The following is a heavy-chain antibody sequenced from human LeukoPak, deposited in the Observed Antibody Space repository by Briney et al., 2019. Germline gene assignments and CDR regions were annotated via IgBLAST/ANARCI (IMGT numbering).Heavy chain of an antibody. V-gene: IGHV4-34*01. D-gene: IGHD6-13*01. CDR1: GGSFSGYY. Sequence: SETLSLTCAVYGGSFSGYYWSWIRQPPGKGLEWIGEINHSGSTNYNPSLKSRVTISVDTSKNQFSLKLSSVTAADTAVYYCARVSEQEQHQNAFDIWGQGTMVTVSS. J-gene: IGHJ3*02. CDR2: INHSGST. CDR3: ARVSEQEQHQNAFDI.